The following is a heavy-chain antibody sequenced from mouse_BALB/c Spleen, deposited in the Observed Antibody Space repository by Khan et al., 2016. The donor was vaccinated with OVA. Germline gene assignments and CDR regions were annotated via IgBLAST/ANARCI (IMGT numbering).Heavy chain of an antibody. CDR2: ISSSGST. J-gene: IGHJ4*01. CDR3: ARDCSRNNYAMDY. Sequence: EVQLQESGPGLVKPSQSLSLTCTVTGYSITSDYAWNWIRPFPGNKLEWMGYISSSGSTNYTPALKSRISITRDTSKHQFFLLLNSVTTEHTATYYGARDCSRNNYAMDYWGQGTSVTVSS. V-gene: IGHV3-2*02. CDR1: GYSITSDYA.